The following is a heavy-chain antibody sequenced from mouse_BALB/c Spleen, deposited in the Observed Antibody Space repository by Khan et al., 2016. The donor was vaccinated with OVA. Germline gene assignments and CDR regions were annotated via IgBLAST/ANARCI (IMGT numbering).Heavy chain of an antibody. Sequence: VQLQQSGPELVKPGASVKMSCKTSGFTITDYTLHWVKQSPGKSLEWIGVIDPKNGVTSYNQKFKGKATLTVDKSSSTAYMEFRSLTSEDSTVYYCARDAGGYWGQGTSVTVSS. CDR3: ARDAGGY. V-gene: IGHV1-22*01. J-gene: IGHJ4*01. CDR1: GFTITDYT. CDR2: IDPKNGVT.